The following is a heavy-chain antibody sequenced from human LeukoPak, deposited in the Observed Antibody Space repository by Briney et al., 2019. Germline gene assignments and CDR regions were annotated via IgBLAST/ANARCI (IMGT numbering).Heavy chain of an antibody. CDR2: ISSSGTYI. Sequence: KTGGSLRLSCEGSGFSFSKHGLNWVRQAPGKGLEWVSSISSSGTYIYYADSLKGRFTISRDNAKNSLYLQMNSLRAEDTAVYYCARGDSLGATMTDLDYWGQGTLVTVSS. CDR3: ARGDSLGATMTDLDY. CDR1: GFSFSKHG. J-gene: IGHJ4*02. D-gene: IGHD1-26*01. V-gene: IGHV3-21*01.